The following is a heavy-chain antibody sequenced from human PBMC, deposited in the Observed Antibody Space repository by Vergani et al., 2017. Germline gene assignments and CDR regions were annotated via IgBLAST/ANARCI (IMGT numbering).Heavy chain of an antibody. CDR3: ASPPVAAAGMYQAAEDEYFQH. CDR1: GGSISSSSYY. Sequence: QLQLQESGPGLVKPSETLSLTCTVSGGSISSSSYYWGWIRQPPGKGLEWIGSIYYSGSTYYYPSLKSRIVIFVDTSKNQFSLNLSSVTAADTAVYYCASPPVAAAGMYQAAEDEYFQHWGQGTLVTVSS. V-gene: IGHV4-39*01. J-gene: IGHJ1*01. CDR2: IYYSGST. D-gene: IGHD6-13*01.